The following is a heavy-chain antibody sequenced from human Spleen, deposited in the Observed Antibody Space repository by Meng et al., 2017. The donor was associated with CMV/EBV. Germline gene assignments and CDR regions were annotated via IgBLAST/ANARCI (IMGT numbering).Heavy chain of an antibody. V-gene: IGHV3-21*01. Sequence: GGSLRLSCAASGFTFSSYSMNWVRQAPGKGLEWISSISSSSNYIYYADSVKGRFTISRDNAKNSLYLQMNSLRAEDTAVYYCARVSLGYSSSWYFFDFWGQGTLVTVSS. CDR1: GFTFSSYS. CDR3: ARVSLGYSSSWYFFDF. J-gene: IGHJ4*02. D-gene: IGHD6-13*01. CDR2: ISSSSNYI.